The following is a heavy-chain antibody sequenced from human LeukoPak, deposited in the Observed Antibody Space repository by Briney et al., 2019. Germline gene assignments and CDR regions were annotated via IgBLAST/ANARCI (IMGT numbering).Heavy chain of an antibody. V-gene: IGHV3-21*01. CDR3: GRGFVLVPAAIPDY. CDR1: GFTFSSYS. Sequence: GGSLRLXCAASGFTFSSYSMKWVRQAPGKGLEWVSSISSSSSYIYYADSVKGRFTISRDNAKNTLYLQMNSLRAEDTAVYYCGRGFVLVPAAIPDYWGPGTLVTVSS. J-gene: IGHJ4*02. D-gene: IGHD2-2*01. CDR2: ISSSSSYI.